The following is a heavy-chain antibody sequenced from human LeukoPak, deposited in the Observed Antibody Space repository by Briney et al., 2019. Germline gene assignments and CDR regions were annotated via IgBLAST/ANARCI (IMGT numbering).Heavy chain of an antibody. CDR2: ISSGGSQI. D-gene: IGHD2-21*01. CDR3: ARRRIIAFSDRAFDI. J-gene: IGHJ3*02. V-gene: IGHV3-48*03. Sequence: QTGGSLRLSCAASGFTFSSYEMNWVRQAPGKGLEWVSCISSGGSQIYDADSVKGRFTISRDNAKNSLYLQMNSLRAEDTAVYYCARRRIIAFSDRAFDIWGQGTKVSVSS. CDR1: GFTFSSYE.